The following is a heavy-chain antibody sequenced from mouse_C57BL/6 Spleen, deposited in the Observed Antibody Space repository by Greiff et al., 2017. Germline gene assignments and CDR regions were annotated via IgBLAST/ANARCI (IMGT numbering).Heavy chain of an antibody. CDR3: AKLTGTAMDY. J-gene: IGHJ4*01. CDR1: GFTFNTYA. V-gene: IGHV10-3*01. CDR2: LRSKSSNYAT. D-gene: IGHD4-1*01. Sequence: VQLKESGGGLVQPKGSLKLSCAASGFTFNTYAMHWVRPAPGKGLEWVARLRSKSSNYATYYADSVKDRFTISRDDSQSMLYLQMNNLKTEDTAMYYWAKLTGTAMDYWGQGTSVTVSS.